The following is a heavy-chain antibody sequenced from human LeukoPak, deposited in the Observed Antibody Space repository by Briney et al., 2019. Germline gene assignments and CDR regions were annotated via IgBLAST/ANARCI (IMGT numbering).Heavy chain of an antibody. CDR1: GLTFSSYW. CDR2: IKQDGSEK. Sequence: GGSLRLSCAASGLTFSSYWMSWVRQAPGKGLEWVANIKQDGSEKYYGDSVKGRFTISRDNAKNSLYLQMNSLRAEDTAVYYCARDRRKMATIHYFDYWGQGTLVTVSS. D-gene: IGHD5-24*01. V-gene: IGHV3-7*01. CDR3: ARDRRKMATIHYFDY. J-gene: IGHJ4*02.